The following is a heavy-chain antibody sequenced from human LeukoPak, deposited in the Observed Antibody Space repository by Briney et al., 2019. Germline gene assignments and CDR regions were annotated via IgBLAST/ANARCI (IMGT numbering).Heavy chain of an antibody. CDR3: TRGASGYGNFDY. D-gene: IGHD5-12*01. CDR2: INSDGSSI. Sequence: GGCLRLSCAASGFSVGGYWMHCVRQSPGMGLVWVSRINSDGSSISYADSVKGRFSISRDNAKNTLYLQMNSLRAEDTAVYYCTRGASGYGNFDYWGQGTLVTVSS. CDR1: GFSVGGYW. V-gene: IGHV3-74*01. J-gene: IGHJ4*02.